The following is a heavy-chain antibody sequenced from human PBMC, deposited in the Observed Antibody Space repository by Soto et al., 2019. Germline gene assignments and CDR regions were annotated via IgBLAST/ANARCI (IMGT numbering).Heavy chain of an antibody. D-gene: IGHD2-2*01. CDR3: VRDVHCINTICYWTSPDT. J-gene: IGHJ5*02. CDR2: INSDASHT. CDR1: RFTFSTYW. Sequence: RLSGAASRFTFSTYWMHWMRQVPGRGLEWVSRINSDASHTYYADSVKGRFTISRDNAKNTLHLEMNSLRAEDTAVYYCVRDVHCINTICYWTSPDTWGQGPPV. V-gene: IGHV3-74*01.